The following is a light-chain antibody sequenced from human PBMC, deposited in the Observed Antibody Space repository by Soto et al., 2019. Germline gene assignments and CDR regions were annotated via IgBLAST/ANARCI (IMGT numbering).Light chain of an antibody. J-gene: IGKJ1*01. Sequence: EIVLTQSPGTLSLSPGERATLSCRASQSVSSSYLAWYQQKPGQAPRLLIYGASSRATGIPDRFSGSGSGTDFTLTLSRLEPEDFAVYYCQQYGSSPPTWKFGQGTKVEIK. V-gene: IGKV3-20*01. CDR2: GAS. CDR1: QSVSSSY. CDR3: QQYGSSPPTWK.